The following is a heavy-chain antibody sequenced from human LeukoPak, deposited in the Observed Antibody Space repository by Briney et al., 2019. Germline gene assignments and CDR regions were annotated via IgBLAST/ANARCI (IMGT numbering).Heavy chain of an antibody. CDR3: ARHAGGYDRELDY. J-gene: IGHJ4*02. V-gene: IGHV4-39*01. CDR1: GGSISISSYY. CDR2: IYYSGST. D-gene: IGHD5-12*01. Sequence: NPSETLSLTCTVYGGSISISSYYWGWIRQPPGKGLEWIGSIYYSGSTYYNPSLKSRVTISVDTSKNQFSLKLSSVTAADTAVYYCARHAGGYDRELDYWGQGTLVTVSS.